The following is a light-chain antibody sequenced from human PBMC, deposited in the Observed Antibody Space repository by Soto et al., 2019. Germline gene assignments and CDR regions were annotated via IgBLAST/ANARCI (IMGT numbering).Light chain of an antibody. J-gene: IGKJ2*01. Sequence: DIQMTQSPSSLSTSVGDRVTITCRASQYINNYLNWYQQKPGKAPKLLIFAAYNLQSGGPSRFSGSGSGTDFTLTISRLQPEDFATYYCQQSYSTPPYTFGQGTKLDMK. CDR3: QQSYSTPPYT. V-gene: IGKV1-39*01. CDR1: QYINNY. CDR2: AAY.